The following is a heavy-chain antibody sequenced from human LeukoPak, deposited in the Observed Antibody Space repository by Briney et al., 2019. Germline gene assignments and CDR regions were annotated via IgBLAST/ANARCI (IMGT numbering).Heavy chain of an antibody. V-gene: IGHV4-39*07. J-gene: IGHJ5*02. CDR3: ARGSAFGSWPHNWFDP. CDR1: GGSISSSSYY. D-gene: IGHD6-13*01. CDR2: IYYSGST. Sequence: SETLSLTCTVSGGSISSSSYYWGWIRQPPGKGLEGVGSIYYSGSTYYNPSLKSRVTISVDTSKNQSSLKLSSVTAADTAVYYCARGSAFGSWPHNWFDPWGQGTLVTVSS.